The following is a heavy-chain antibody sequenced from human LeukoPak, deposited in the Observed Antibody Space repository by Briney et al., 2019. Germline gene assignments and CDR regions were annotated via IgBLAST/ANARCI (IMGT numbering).Heavy chain of an antibody. CDR1: GGSISSYY. CDR3: ASHYDSSGFWWFDP. D-gene: IGHD3-22*01. Sequence: PSETLSLTCTVSGGSISSYYWSWIRQPAGKGLEWIGRIYTSGSTNYNPSLKSRVTMSVDTSKNQFSLKLSSVTAADTAVYYCASHYDSSGFWWFDPWGQGTLVTVYS. J-gene: IGHJ5*02. CDR2: IYTSGST. V-gene: IGHV4-4*07.